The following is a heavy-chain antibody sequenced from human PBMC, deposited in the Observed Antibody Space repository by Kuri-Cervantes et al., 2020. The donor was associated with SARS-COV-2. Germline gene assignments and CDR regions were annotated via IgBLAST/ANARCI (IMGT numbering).Heavy chain of an antibody. Sequence: SETLSLTYSVSGDSISPYYWTWIRQPPGKGLEWMGHIYYSGSVNYNPSLMSRLTISVDKSKNQVSLKLTSVTAADTAVYYCARSAAAFYGMDVWGQGTTVTVSS. J-gene: IGHJ6*02. CDR1: GDSISPYY. D-gene: IGHD2-2*01. CDR3: ARSAAAFYGMDV. CDR2: IYYSGSV. V-gene: IGHV4-59*01.